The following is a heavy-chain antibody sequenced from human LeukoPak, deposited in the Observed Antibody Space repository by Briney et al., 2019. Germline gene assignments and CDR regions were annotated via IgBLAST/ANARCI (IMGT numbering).Heavy chain of an antibody. CDR3: ASEYSVRGFLTEYGMDV. CDR1: GGTFSSQA. Sequence: GASVKVSCKASGGTFSSQAISWVRQAPGQGLEWMGGIIPIIGTANYAQKFLGRVTITADESTSTAYMELSSLRSEDTAVYYCASEYSVRGFLTEYGMDVWGQGTTVTVSS. V-gene: IGHV1-69*13. CDR2: IIPIIGTA. D-gene: IGHD3-10*01. J-gene: IGHJ6*02.